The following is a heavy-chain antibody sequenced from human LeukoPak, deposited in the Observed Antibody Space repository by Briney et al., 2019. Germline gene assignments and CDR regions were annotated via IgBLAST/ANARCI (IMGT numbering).Heavy chain of an antibody. CDR2: IYYSGST. D-gene: IGHD3-22*01. CDR3: ARGGGSGYYPGDY. V-gene: IGHV4-59*01. J-gene: IGHJ4*02. CDR1: GGSISSYY. Sequence: SETLSLTCTVSGGSISSYYWSWIRQPPGKGLEWNGYIYYSGSTNYNPSLKSRVTISVDTSKNQFSLRLSSVTAADTAVYYCARGGGSGYYPGDYWGQGTLVTVSS.